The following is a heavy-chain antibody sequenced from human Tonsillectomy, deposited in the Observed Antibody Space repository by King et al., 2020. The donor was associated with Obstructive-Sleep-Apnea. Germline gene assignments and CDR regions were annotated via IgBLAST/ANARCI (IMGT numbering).Heavy chain of an antibody. J-gene: IGHJ6*02. CDR3: ARRDAMDV. V-gene: IGHV1-8*01. Sequence: QLVQSGAEVKKPGASVKVSCKASGYNFISYNINWVRQATGQGLEWKGWMNPHSGNTVYAQKFQGRVTMTTNTSIRTVYMELSSLTYEDTAVYYCARRDAMDVWGQGTTVTVSS. CDR1: GYNFISYN. CDR2: MNPHSGNT.